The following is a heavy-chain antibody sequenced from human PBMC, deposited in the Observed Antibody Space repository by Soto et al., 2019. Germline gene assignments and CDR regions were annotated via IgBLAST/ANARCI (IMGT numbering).Heavy chain of an antibody. J-gene: IGHJ4*02. V-gene: IGHV1-18*01. Sequence: QVHLVQSGAEVKKPGASVKVSCKASGYTFTSYGITWVRQAPGQGLEWMGWISAHNGNTDYAQKLQGRVIVTRDTSTSTAYTELRRLRYDDTAVYYCARWRYGNYWGQGALVTVSS. CDR1: GYTFTSYG. CDR3: ARWRYGNY. D-gene: IGHD1-1*01. CDR2: ISAHNGNT.